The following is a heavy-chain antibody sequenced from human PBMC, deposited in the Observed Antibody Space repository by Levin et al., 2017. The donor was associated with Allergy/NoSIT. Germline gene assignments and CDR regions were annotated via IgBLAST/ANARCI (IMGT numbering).Heavy chain of an antibody. CDR3: ARYGIAVAGTDY. CDR2: INAGNGNT. Sequence: ASVKVSCKASGYTFTSYAMHWVRQAAGQRLEWMGWINAGNGNTKYSQKFQGRVTITRDTSASTAYMELSSLRSEDTAVYYCARYGIAVAGTDYWGQGTLVTVSS. CDR1: GYTFTSYA. D-gene: IGHD6-19*01. J-gene: IGHJ4*02. V-gene: IGHV1-3*01.